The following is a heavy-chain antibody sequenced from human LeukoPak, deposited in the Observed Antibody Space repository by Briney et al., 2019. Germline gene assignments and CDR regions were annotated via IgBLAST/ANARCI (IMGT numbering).Heavy chain of an antibody. Sequence: ASVKVSCKASGGTFSSYAISWVRQAPGQGLEWMGGIIPIFGTANYAQKFQGRVTMTRNTSISTAYMELSRLRSDDTAVYYCARDSFRYNYGSGSYYKVWGQGTLVAVSS. CDR1: GGTFSSYA. D-gene: IGHD3-10*01. J-gene: IGHJ4*02. V-gene: IGHV1-69*05. CDR2: IIPIFGTA. CDR3: ARDSFRYNYGSGSYYKV.